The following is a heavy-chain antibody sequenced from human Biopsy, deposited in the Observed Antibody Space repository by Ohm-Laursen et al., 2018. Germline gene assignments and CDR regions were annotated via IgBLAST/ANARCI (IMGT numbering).Heavy chain of an antibody. CDR3: ARATNSTGWPYYYFYGMDV. V-gene: IGHV4-59*01. CDR2: IYYSGST. CDR1: GGSISSDY. D-gene: IGHD2/OR15-2a*01. Sequence: PGTLSLTWPVSGGSISSDYWSWIRQTPGKGLEWIGYIYYSGSTNYNPSLKSRVTISVDTSKNQFSLRLNSVTAADTAVYYCARATNSTGWPYYYFYGMDVWGQGTTVTVSS. J-gene: IGHJ6*02.